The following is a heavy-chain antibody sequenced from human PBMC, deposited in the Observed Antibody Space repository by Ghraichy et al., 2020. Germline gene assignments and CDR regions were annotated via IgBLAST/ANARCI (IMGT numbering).Heavy chain of an antibody. V-gene: IGHV4-39*01. CDR3: ARLRTSSSWYEPDY. Sequence: SETLSLTCTVSGGSISSSSYYWGWIRQPPGKGLEWIGSIYYSGSTYYNPSLKSRVTISVDTSKNQFSLKLSSVTAADTAVYYCARLRTSSSWYEPDYWGQGTLVTVSS. CDR1: GGSISSSSYY. J-gene: IGHJ4*02. D-gene: IGHD6-13*01. CDR2: IYYSGST.